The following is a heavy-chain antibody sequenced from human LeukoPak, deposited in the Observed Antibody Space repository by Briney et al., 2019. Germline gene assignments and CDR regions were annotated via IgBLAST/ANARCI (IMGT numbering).Heavy chain of an antibody. CDR2: IDPNDGST. D-gene: IGHD1-1*01. J-gene: IGHJ4*02. CDR3: VRDNRNWSFDY. V-gene: IGHV1-46*01. CDR1: GYSFTTYK. Sequence: ASVKVSCKASGYSFTTYKMHWVRQAPGQGLGWMGIIDPNDGSTGQAQKFQGRIIMTRDTSTSTFYMELSSLRSEDTALYYCVRDNRNWSFDYWGQGSLVTVSS.